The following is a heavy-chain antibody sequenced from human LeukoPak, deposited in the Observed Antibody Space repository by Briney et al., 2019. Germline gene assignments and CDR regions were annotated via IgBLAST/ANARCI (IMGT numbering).Heavy chain of an antibody. V-gene: IGHV4-59*01. Sequence: PSETLSLTCTVSGGSISSYYWGWIRQPPGKGLEWIGYIYYSGSTNYNPSLKSRVTISVDTSKNQFSLKLSSGTAADTAVYYCARGATVRYYFDYWGQGTLVTVSS. CDR3: ARGATVRYYFDY. J-gene: IGHJ4*02. D-gene: IGHD4-17*01. CDR1: GGSISSYY. CDR2: IYYSGST.